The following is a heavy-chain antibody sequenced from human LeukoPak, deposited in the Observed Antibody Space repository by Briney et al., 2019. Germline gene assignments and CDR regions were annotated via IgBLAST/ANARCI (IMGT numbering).Heavy chain of an antibody. Sequence: GESLKISCKGSGYSFTSYWIGWVRQMPGKGLEWMGIIYPGDSDTRYSPSFQGQVTISADKSISTAYLQWSSLKASDTAMYYCARRVRPGIAAAGTGFGYWGQGTLVTVSS. CDR2: IYPGDSDT. J-gene: IGHJ4*02. CDR1: GYSFTSYW. V-gene: IGHV5-51*01. D-gene: IGHD6-13*01. CDR3: ARRVRPGIAAAGTGFGY.